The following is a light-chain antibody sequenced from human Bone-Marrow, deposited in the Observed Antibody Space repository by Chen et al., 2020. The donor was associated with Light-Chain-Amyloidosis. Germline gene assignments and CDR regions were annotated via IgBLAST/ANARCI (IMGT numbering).Light chain of an antibody. CDR1: SSDVGGYNY. Sequence: QSALTQPASVSGSPGQSITISCTGTSSDVGGYNYVSWYQQHPGKAPKLMIYDVSNRPSGVSNRFSGSKSGNTASRTISGLQAEDEAYYYCSSYTSSSTHWVFGGGTKLTVL. V-gene: IGLV2-14*01. CDR2: DVS. J-gene: IGLJ3*02. CDR3: SSYTSSSTHWV.